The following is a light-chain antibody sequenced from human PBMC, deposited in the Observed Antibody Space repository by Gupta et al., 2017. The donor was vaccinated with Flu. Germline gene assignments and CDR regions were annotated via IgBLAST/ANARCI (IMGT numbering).Light chain of an antibody. CDR1: SSNIGSNA. Sequence: QSVLTQPPSASGTPGQRVTISCSRSSSNIGSNAVNWYQQFPRTAPKLLIYSNNKRPSGVPDRFSASKSGTSASLAISGLQSEDEANYYCAAWDDSLNRYVFGTGTKVTVL. CDR3: AAWDDSLNRYV. J-gene: IGLJ1*01. CDR2: SNN. V-gene: IGLV1-44*01.